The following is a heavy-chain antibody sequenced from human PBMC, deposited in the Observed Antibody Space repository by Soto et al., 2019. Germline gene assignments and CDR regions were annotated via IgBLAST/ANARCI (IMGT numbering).Heavy chain of an antibody. CDR3: ARATQSGYSSGYY. Sequence: ASVKVSCKAPGYTFTSYYMHWVRQAPGQGLEWMGIINPSGGSTSYAQKFQGRVTMTRDTSTSTVYMELSSLRSEDTAVYYCARATQSGYSSGYYWGQGTLVTVS. CDR2: INPSGGST. V-gene: IGHV1-46*01. D-gene: IGHD5-18*01. CDR1: GYTFTSYY. J-gene: IGHJ4*02.